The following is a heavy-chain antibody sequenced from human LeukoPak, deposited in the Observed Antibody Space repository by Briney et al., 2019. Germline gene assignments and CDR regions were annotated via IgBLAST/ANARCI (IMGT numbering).Heavy chain of an antibody. J-gene: IGHJ5*02. CDR2: INHSGST. CDR1: GGSFSGYY. V-gene: IGHV4-34*01. Sequence: SETLSLTCAVYGGSFSGYYWSWIRQPPGKELEWIGEINHSGSTNYNPSLKSRVTISVDTSKNQFSLKLSSVTAADTAVYYCARGAGNSTVTTKHRWFDPWGQGTLVTVSS. D-gene: IGHD4-17*01. CDR3: ARGAGNSTVTTKHRWFDP.